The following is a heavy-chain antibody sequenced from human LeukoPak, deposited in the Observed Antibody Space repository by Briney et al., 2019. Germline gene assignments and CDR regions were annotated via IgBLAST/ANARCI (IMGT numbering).Heavy chain of an antibody. D-gene: IGHD3-22*01. CDR2: INPSGGST. J-gene: IGHJ4*02. V-gene: IGHV1-46*01. CDR1: GYTFTSYY. Sequence: ASVKVSCKASGYTFTSYYMHWVRQAPGQGLEWMGIINPSGGSTSYAQKFQGRVTMTRDTSTSTAYMELSSLRSEDTAVYYCARTASLTMIVVVTNQSLFDYWGQGTLVTVSS. CDR3: ARTASLTMIVVVTNQSLFDY.